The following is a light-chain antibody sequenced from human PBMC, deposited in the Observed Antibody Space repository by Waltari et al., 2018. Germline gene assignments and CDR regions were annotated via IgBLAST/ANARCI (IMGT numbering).Light chain of an antibody. CDR1: SISVGGSNH. Sequence: QSALTQPPSASGSPGQSVPISCPGTSISVGGSNHFSRYQHHPGNAPKLMIYAVSKRPSGVPDRFSGSKSGNTASLTVSGLQAEDEADYYCSSYAGRNNYVVFGGGTKLTVL. V-gene: IGLV2-8*01. CDR3: SSYAGRNNYVV. J-gene: IGLJ2*01. CDR2: AVS.